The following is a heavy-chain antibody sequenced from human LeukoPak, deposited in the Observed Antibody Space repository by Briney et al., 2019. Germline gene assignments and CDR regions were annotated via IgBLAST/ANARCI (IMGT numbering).Heavy chain of an antibody. CDR3: ARHTTTVTSTRLVYYYYGMDV. CDR2: IYYSGST. Sequence: SETLSLTCTVSGGSISSYYWSWIRQPPGKGLEWIGYIYYSGSTNYNPSLKSRVTISVDTSKNQFSLKLSSVTAADTAVYYCARHTTTVTSTRLVYYYYGMDVWGQGTTVTVSS. J-gene: IGHJ6*02. CDR1: GGSISSYY. D-gene: IGHD4-17*01. V-gene: IGHV4-59*08.